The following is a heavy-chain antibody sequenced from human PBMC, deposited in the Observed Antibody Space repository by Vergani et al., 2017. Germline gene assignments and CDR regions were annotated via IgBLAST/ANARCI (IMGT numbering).Heavy chain of an antibody. Sequence: QVQLQESGPGLVKPSQTLSLTCTVSGGSISSGGYYWSWIRQHPGKGLEWIGYIYYSGSTYYNPSLKSRVTISVDTSKNQFSLKLSSVTAADTAVYYCAGGSSVPNYYYYGMDVWGQGTTVTVSS. V-gene: IGHV4-31*03. D-gene: IGHD6-13*01. CDR2: IYYSGST. J-gene: IGHJ6*02. CDR3: AGGSSVPNYYYYGMDV. CDR1: GGSISSGGYY.